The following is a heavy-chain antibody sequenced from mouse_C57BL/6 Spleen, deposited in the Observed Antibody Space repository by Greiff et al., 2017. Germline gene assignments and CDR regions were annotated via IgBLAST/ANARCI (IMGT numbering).Heavy chain of an antibody. CDR2: INPNNDGT. J-gene: IGHJ2*01. Sequence: EVQLQQSGPELVKPGASVKMSCKASGYTFTDYNMHWVKQSHGKSLEWIGYINPNNDGTTYNQKFKGKATLTVNKSSSTAYMELRSLTSEDSAVYYCARTTPYYFDYWGQGTTLTVSS. D-gene: IGHD1-1*01. CDR3: ARTTPYYFDY. V-gene: IGHV1-22*01. CDR1: GYTFTDYN.